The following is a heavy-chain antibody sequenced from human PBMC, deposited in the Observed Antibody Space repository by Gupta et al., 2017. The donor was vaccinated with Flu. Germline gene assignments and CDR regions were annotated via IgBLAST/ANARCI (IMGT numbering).Heavy chain of an antibody. Sequence: EVQLMDSGRDLVQPGRSLRLSCVASGCTFRAHDVSWVRKAPGRVLEWVSFNSSSGFPYYTDSVKGRFTIPRDNAKNSVYLQMDSLRAEDTVFYYYGRGHWDSWGQGTLVTVSS. CDR2: NSSSGFP. CDR1: GCTFRAHD. J-gene: IGHJ4*02. V-gene: IGHV3-48*03. CDR3: GRGHWDS.